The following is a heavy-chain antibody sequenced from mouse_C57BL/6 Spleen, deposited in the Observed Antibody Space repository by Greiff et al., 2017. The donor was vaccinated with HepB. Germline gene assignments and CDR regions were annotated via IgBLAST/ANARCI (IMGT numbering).Heavy chain of an antibody. CDR1: GYSITSGYY. Sequence: EVKLVESGPGLVKPSQSLSLTCSVTGYSITSGYYWNWIRQFPGNKLEWMGYISYDGSNNYNPSLKNRISITRDTSKNQFFLKLNSVTTEDTATYYCARAEIYYGYPFAYWGQGTLVTVSA. J-gene: IGHJ3*01. CDR3: ARAEIYYGYPFAY. CDR2: ISYDGSN. V-gene: IGHV3-6*01. D-gene: IGHD2-2*01.